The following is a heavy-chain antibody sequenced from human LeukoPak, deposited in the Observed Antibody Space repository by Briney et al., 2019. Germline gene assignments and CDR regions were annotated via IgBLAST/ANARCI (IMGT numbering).Heavy chain of an antibody. CDR1: GFTLSNYA. J-gene: IGHJ4*02. Sequence: GGSLRLSCAGSGFTLSNYAMSWVRQAPGKGLEWVSGISGSGGSTYYADSVKGRFTIFRDNSKNTLYLEMNSLRAEDTALYYCAKGDSSDYQVNDYWGQGTVVTVSS. CDR2: ISGSGGST. CDR3: AKGDSSDYQVNDY. V-gene: IGHV3-23*01. D-gene: IGHD3-22*01.